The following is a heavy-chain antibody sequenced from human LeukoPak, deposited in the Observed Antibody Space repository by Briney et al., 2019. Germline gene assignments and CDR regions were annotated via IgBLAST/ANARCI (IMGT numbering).Heavy chain of an antibody. V-gene: IGHV3-21*01. J-gene: IGHJ6*03. D-gene: IGHD3-10*01. CDR2: ISSSNGYI. CDR3: AREGGRGMVYYYMDV. Sequence: PGGSLRLSCAASGFTFSSYSMNWVRQAPGKGLEWVSSISSSNGYIYYADSVKGRFTISRDNAKNSLYLQMNSLRVEDTAVYYCAREGGRGMVYYYMDVWGKGTTVTISS. CDR1: GFTFSSYS.